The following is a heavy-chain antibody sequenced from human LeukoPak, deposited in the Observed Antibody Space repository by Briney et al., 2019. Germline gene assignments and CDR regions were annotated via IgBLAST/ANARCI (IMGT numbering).Heavy chain of an antibody. CDR3: VRGADTGYSSDS. V-gene: IGHV3-74*01. CDR1: GFTFSRYW. Sequence: PGESLRLSCVASGFTFSRYWMHWVRQAPGKGLVWVSRINSDGRSTNYADSVKGRFSISRDNAENTLYLQMNSLRVEDTAVYYCVRGADTGYSSDSWGQGTLVTVSS. CDR2: INSDGRST. J-gene: IGHJ4*02. D-gene: IGHD3-9*01.